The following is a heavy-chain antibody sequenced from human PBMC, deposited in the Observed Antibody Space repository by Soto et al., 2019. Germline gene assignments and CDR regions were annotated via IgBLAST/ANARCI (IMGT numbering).Heavy chain of an antibody. CDR2: IYYSGST. D-gene: IGHD3-22*01. CDR3: ARDRRYYDGSGSGTFNY. J-gene: IGHJ4*02. Sequence: QVQLQESGPGLVKPSQTLSLTCTVSGGSFTSGDYYWSWIRQPPGKGLEWIGYIYYSGSTFYNTSRKSRLTIAVDTAKIQFSLKLSSVTAADTAVYYCARDRRYYDGSGSGTFNYWGQGTLVTVSS. CDR1: GGSFTSGDYY. V-gene: IGHV4-30-4*01.